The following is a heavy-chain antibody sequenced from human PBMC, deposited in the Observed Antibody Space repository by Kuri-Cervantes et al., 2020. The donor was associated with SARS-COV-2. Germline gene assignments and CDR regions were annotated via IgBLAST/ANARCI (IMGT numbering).Heavy chain of an antibody. D-gene: IGHD3-3*01. V-gene: IGHV3-23*01. CDR3: AKGGLRFLEWLPDYYYYGMDV. CDR1: GFTFSSYA. J-gene: IGHJ6*02. CDR2: ISGSGGST. Sequence: ETLSLTCAASGFTFSSYAMSWVRQAPGKGLEWVSAISGSGGSTYYADSVKGRFTISRDNSKNTLYLQMNSLRAEDTAVYYCAKGGLRFLEWLPDYYYYGMDVWGQGTTVTVSS.